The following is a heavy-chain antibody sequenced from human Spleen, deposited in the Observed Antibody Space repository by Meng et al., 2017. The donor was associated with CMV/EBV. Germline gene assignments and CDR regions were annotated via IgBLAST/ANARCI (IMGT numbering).Heavy chain of an antibody. V-gene: IGHV4-30-4*08. Sequence: QGHVQQARHGLGTPSQILSLTATAFGGSISSGDYYWSWIRQPPGKGLEWIGYIYYSGSTYYNPSLKSRVTISVDTSKIQFSLNLSSVTAADTAVYYCARAGDCSSTSCYEFDYWGQGTLVTVSS. J-gene: IGHJ4*02. CDR1: GGSISSGDYY. CDR2: IYYSGST. D-gene: IGHD2-2*01. CDR3: ARAGDCSSTSCYEFDY.